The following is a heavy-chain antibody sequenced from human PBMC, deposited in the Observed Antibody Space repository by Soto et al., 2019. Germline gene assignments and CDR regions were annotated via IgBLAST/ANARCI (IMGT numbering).Heavy chain of an antibody. CDR1: GGSISSGGYY. V-gene: IGHV4-31*03. J-gene: IGHJ5*02. D-gene: IGHD3-22*01. Sequence: SETLSLTCTVSGGSISSGGYYWSWIRQHPGKGLEWIGYIYYSGSTYYNPSLKSRVTISVDTSKNQFSLKLSSVTAADTAVYYCARDPSSGYANWFDPWGQGTLVTVSS. CDR3: ARDPSSGYANWFDP. CDR2: IYYSGST.